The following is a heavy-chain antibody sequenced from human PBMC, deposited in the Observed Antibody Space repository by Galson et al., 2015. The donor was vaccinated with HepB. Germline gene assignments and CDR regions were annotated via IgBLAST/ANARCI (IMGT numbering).Heavy chain of an antibody. D-gene: IGHD4-17*01. Sequence: SLRLSCAASGFIFSSYWMHWVRQAPGKGLVWVSRTNPDGSITAYADFVKARFTISRDSAKNTLYLQMFGLRVDDTAVYYCTRDPYGDPNYDPWGQGTLVTVSS. CDR2: TNPDGSIT. CDR1: GFIFSSYW. V-gene: IGHV3-74*01. CDR3: TRDPYGDPNYDP. J-gene: IGHJ5*02.